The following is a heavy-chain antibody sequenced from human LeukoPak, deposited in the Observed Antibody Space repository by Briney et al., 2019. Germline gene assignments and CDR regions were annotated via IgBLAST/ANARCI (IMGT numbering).Heavy chain of an antibody. CDR2: ISYIGNT. CDR3: ARVGVGFGVVIRYYYMDV. V-gene: IGHV4-39*07. Sequence: SETLSLTCSVSGGSIRSATYYWGWIRQPPGKRLEWIGSISYIGNTYYNPSVESRITISADTSKNQFSLKLSSVTAADTAVYYCARVGVGFGVVIRYYYMDVWGKGTTVTVSS. J-gene: IGHJ6*03. D-gene: IGHD3-3*01. CDR1: GGSIRSATYY.